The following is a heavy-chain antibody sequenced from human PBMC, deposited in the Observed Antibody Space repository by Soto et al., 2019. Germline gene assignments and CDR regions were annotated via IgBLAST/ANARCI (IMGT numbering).Heavy chain of an antibody. V-gene: IGHV3-21*01. Sequence: GGSLRLSCAASGFTFSSYSMNWVRQAPGKGLEWVSSISSSSSYIYYADSVKGRFTISRDNAKNSLYLQINSLRAEDTAVYYCARDEWEPGIAAAGTVYYGMDVWGQGTTVTVSS. CDR3: ARDEWEPGIAAAGTVYYGMDV. J-gene: IGHJ6*02. D-gene: IGHD6-13*01. CDR1: GFTFSSYS. CDR2: ISSSSSYI.